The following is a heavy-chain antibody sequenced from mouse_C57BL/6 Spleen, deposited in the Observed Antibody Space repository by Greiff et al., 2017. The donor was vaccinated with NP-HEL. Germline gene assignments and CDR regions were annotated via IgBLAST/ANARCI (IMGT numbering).Heavy chain of an antibody. J-gene: IGHJ4*01. CDR1: GYSFTGYY. CDR3: ARSPTEGAMDY. Sequence: EVQLQQSGPELVKPGASVKISCKASGYSFTGYYMNWVKQSPEKSLEWIGEINPSTGGTTYNQKFKAKATLTVDKSSSTAYMQLKSLTSEDSAVYYCARSPTEGAMDYWGQGTSVTVSS. D-gene: IGHD1-1*01. V-gene: IGHV1-42*01. CDR2: INPSTGGT.